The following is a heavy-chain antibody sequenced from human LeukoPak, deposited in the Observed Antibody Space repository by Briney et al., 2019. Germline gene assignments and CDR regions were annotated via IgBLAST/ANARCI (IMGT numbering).Heavy chain of an antibody. CDR2: IYYSGST. D-gene: IGHD4-17*01. CDR1: GGSINSIPYC. CDR3: ARDPYGDYVFDP. Sequence: SETLSLTCTVSGGSINSIPYCLGSTRQPPGKGLAWIGSIYYSGSTYYNPSLKSRVTISVDTSKNQFSLKLTSVAAADTAVYYCARDPYGDYVFDPWGQGTLVTVSS. J-gene: IGHJ5*02. V-gene: IGHV4-39*07.